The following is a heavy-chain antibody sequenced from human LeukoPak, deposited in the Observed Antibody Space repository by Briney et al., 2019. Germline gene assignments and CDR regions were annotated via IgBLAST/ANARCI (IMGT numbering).Heavy chain of an antibody. J-gene: IGHJ4*02. CDR2: INTNTGNP. Sequence: ASVKVSCKASGYTITGYYMHWVRQAPGQGLEWMGWINTNTGNPTYAQGFTGRFVFSLDTSASTAYLQISSLKAEDTAVYYCARDYYDSSGYYYAGNYWGQGTLVTVSS. V-gene: IGHV7-4-1*02. D-gene: IGHD3-22*01. CDR1: GYTITGYY. CDR3: ARDYYDSSGYYYAGNY.